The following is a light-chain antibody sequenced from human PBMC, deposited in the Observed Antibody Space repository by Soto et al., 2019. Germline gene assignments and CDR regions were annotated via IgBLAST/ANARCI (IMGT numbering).Light chain of an antibody. V-gene: IGLV2-8*01. J-gene: IGLJ1*01. Sequence: QSVLTQPPSASGSPGQSVTISCTGDNSDVGSYNFISWYQQHPGRAPKLLIYEVNKRPSGVPDRFSCSKSGNTASLTVSGLQAEDEADYYYSSYAGTNNRYLFGSGTKLTVL. CDR1: NSDVGSYNF. CDR2: EVN. CDR3: SSYAGTNNRYL.